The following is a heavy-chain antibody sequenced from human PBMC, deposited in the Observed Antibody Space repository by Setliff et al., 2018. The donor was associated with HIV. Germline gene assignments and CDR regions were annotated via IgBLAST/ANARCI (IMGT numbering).Heavy chain of an antibody. CDR1: GGSFSGYY. J-gene: IGHJ4*02. D-gene: IGHD3-10*01. CDR3: VRRRGPMVRGVDPSPSYYFDY. CDR2: INYGRTT. Sequence: SETLSLTCAVYGGSFSGYYWSWIRQSPGKGLEWIGEINYGRTTNYNPSLESRVTISVDTSKNQFSLRTKSVNAGDTGKYYCVRRRGPMVRGVDPSPSYYFDYWGQGTLVTVSS. V-gene: IGHV4-34*01.